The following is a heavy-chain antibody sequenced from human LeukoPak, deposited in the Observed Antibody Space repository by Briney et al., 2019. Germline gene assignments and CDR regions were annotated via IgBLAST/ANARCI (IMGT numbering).Heavy chain of an antibody. CDR3: ARDWFDGDYDRFDY. CDR2: LSASGGST. D-gene: IGHD4-17*01. CDR1: GFTFSSYA. J-gene: IGHJ4*02. Sequence: GGSLRLSCAASGFTFSSYAMSWVRQAPGKGLEWVSGLSASGGSTYHADSVKGRFTVSRDNSKNTLYLQMNSLRAEDTAVYYCARDWFDGDYDRFDYWGQGTLVTVSS. V-gene: IGHV3-23*01.